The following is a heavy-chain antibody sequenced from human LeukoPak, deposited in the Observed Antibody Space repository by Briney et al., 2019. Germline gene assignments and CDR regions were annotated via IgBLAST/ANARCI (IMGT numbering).Heavy chain of an antibody. CDR2: IYVDGRTT. CDR1: GFTFSNYW. V-gene: IGHV3-74*01. J-gene: IGHJ5*02. Sequence: GGSLRLSCVASGFTFSNYWMHWVRQPPGKGLVWVSCIYVDGRTTNYADSVKGRFTISRDNAKNTVYLEMNSLSVEDTATYYCIRDFRSADLWGQGTLVTVTS. CDR3: IRDFRSADL.